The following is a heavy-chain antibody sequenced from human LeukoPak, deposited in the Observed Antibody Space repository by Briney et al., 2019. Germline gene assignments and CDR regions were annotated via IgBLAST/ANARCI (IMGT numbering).Heavy chain of an antibody. CDR1: GGSISSTNW. V-gene: IGHV4-4*02. D-gene: IGHD2/OR15-2a*01. Sequence: SETLSLTCGVSGGSISSTNWWSWVRQPPGKGLEWIGIIYYSGSTYYNPSLKGRVTISVDTSKNQFSLKLSSVTAADTAVYYCARAFRARYFDLWGRGTLVTVSS. J-gene: IGHJ2*01. CDR2: IYYSGST. CDR3: ARAFRARYFDL.